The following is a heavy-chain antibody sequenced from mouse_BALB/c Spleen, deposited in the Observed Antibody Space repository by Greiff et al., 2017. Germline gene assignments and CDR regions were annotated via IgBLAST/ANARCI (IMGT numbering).Heavy chain of an antibody. CDR2: IRNKANGYTT. CDR3: ARGGNYVHYYAMDY. Sequence: EVKLMESGGGLVQPGGSLRLSCATSGFTFTDYYMSWVRQPPGKALEWLGFIRNKANGYTTEYSASVKGRFTISRDNSQSILYLQMNTLRAEDSATYYCARGGNYVHYYAMDYWGQGTSVTVSS. V-gene: IGHV7-3*02. CDR1: GFTFTDYY. J-gene: IGHJ4*01. D-gene: IGHD2-1*01.